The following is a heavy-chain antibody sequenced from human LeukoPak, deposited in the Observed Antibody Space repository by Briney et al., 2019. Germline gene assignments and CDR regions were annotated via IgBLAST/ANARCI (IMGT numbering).Heavy chain of an antibody. CDR1: GFTFSSYA. CDR3: ARDSSGWSDAFDI. V-gene: IGHV3-30-3*01. D-gene: IGHD6-19*01. Sequence: PGRSLRLSCAASGFTFSSYAMHWVRQAPGKGLEWVAVISYDGSNKYYADSVKGRFTISRDNSKNTLYLQMNSLRAEDAAVYYCARDSSGWSDAFDIWGQGTMVTVSS. J-gene: IGHJ3*02. CDR2: ISYDGSNK.